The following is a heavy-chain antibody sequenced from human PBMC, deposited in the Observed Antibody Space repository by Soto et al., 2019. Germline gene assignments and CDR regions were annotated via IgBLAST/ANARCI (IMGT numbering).Heavy chain of an antibody. J-gene: IGHJ4*02. Sequence: GGSLRLSCAASGFTFSSYWMHWVRQAPGKGLVWVSRINSDGSSTGYADSVMGRFTISRDNAKNTLYLQMNSLRAGDTAVYYCARDQGYCSGGSCYVAGYWGQGTLVTVSS. CDR3: ARDQGYCSGGSCYVAGY. D-gene: IGHD2-15*01. CDR2: INSDGSST. V-gene: IGHV3-74*01. CDR1: GFTFSSYW.